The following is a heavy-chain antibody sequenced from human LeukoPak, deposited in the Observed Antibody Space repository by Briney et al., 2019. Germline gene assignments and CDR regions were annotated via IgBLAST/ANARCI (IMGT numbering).Heavy chain of an antibody. V-gene: IGHV3-7*01. CDR2: IKQDGSEK. CDR1: GFTFSSYS. Sequence: EGSLRLSCAASGFTFSSYSMNWVRQAPGKGLEWVANIKQDGSEKYYVDSVKGRFTISRDNAKNSLYLQMNSLRAEDTAVYYCARDLLATVTMEGLWYFDLWGRGTLVTVSS. D-gene: IGHD4-11*01. CDR3: ARDLLATVTMEGLWYFDL. J-gene: IGHJ2*01.